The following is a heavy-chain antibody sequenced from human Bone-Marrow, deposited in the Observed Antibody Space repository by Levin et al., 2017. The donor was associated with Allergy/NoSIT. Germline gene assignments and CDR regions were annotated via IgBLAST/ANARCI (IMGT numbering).Heavy chain of an antibody. CDR3: AKAHIVVIPAAIRSFDY. V-gene: IGHV3-23*01. CDR1: GFSFSSYA. D-gene: IGHD2-2*01. J-gene: IGHJ4*02. CDR2: ISGGGGST. Sequence: GSLRLSCAASGFSFSSYAMSWVRQAPGKGLEWVSAISGGGGSTYYADAGKGRFTISRDNSKNTLYLQMNSLRVEDTALYYCAKAHIVVIPAAIRSFDYWGQGTLVTVSS.